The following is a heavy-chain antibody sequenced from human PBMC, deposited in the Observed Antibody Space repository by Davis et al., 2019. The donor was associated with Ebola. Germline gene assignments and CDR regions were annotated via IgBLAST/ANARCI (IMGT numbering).Heavy chain of an antibody. D-gene: IGHD3-3*01. V-gene: IGHV2-5*02. Sequence: SGPTLVKPTETLTLTCTFSGFSLSAAGVAVAWIRQPPGKALEWLALIYWDDDMIYSPSLRRRLTITKDTSKNQVVLTMTDMDPVDTATYYCALQFGVVNGMDVWGQGTTVTVSS. CDR3: ALQFGVVNGMDV. CDR2: IYWDDDM. J-gene: IGHJ6*02. CDR1: GFSLSAAGVA.